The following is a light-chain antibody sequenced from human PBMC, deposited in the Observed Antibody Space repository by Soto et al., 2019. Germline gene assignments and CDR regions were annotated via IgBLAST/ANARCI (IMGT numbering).Light chain of an antibody. Sequence: DIQMTQFPSSVAASVGDRVTITCRASQGISSWLAWYQQKPGKAPKLLINAASNLQTGVPSRFSGSGSGTDFTLTINGLQPEDFATYYCQQAHTFPPTFGPGTNVHLK. CDR1: QGISSW. V-gene: IGKV1-12*01. CDR3: QQAHTFPPT. CDR2: AAS. J-gene: IGKJ3*01.